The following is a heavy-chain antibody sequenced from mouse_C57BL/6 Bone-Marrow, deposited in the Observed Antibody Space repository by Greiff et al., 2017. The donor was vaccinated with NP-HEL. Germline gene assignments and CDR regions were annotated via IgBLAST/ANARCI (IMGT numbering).Heavy chain of an antibody. CDR3: ARGRYGNQGFDY. D-gene: IGHD2-1*01. CDR1: GYTFTSYW. Sequence: QVQLQQPGAELVRPGPSVKLSCKASGYTFTSYWMHWVKQRPGQGLEWIGVIDPSDSYTNYNQKFKGKATLTVDTSSSTAYMQLSSLTSEDSAVYYCARGRYGNQGFDYWGQGTTLTVSS. V-gene: IGHV1-59*01. CDR2: IDPSDSYT. J-gene: IGHJ2*01.